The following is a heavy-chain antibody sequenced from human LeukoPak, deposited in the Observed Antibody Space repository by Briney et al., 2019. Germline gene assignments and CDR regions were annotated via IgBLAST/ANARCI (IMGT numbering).Heavy chain of an antibody. CDR1: GYTFTGYY. D-gene: IGHD2-8*01. J-gene: IGHJ4*02. CDR3: ARVWAIMLWDSFDY. V-gene: IGHV1-2*02. CDR2: INPNSGGT. Sequence: GASVKVSCKASGYTFTGYYMHWVRQSPGQGLEWMGWINPNSGGTNYAQKFQGRVTMTRDTSISTAYMELSRLRSDDTAVYYCARVWAIMLWDSFDYWGQGTLVAVSS.